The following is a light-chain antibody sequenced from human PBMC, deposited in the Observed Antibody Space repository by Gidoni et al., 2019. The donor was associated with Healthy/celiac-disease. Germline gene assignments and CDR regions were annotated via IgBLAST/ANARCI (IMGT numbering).Light chain of an antibody. CDR1: SGSIASNY. CDR2: EDN. CDR3: QSYDSSNWV. V-gene: IGLV6-57*01. Sequence: NFMLTQPHSVSSSPGMTVTISCPRSSGSIASNYVQWYQQRPGSSPTTVIYEDNQRPSGVPDRCSGSIDSSSNSASLTISGLKTEDEADYYCQSYDSSNWVCGGGTKLTVL. J-gene: IGLJ3*02.